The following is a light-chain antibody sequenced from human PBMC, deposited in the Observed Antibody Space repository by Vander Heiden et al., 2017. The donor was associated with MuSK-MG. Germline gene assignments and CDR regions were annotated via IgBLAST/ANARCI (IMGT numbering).Light chain of an antibody. Sequence: SYVLTQPPSVAVAPGDAAAIPCCGNNHGGTTLHWYQQKAGQAPVVFIKFNDGRPSGIPERFSGSKSGNTATLTIRRVDAGDEADYYCHVWDGTTNHVVFGGGTKLTVL. CDR3: HVWDGTTNHVV. J-gene: IGLJ2*01. CDR2: FND. V-gene: IGLV3-21*04. CDR1: NHGGTT.